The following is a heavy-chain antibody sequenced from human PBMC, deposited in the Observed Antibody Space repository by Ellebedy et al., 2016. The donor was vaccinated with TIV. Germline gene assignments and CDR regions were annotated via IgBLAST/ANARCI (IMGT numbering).Heavy chain of an antibody. Sequence: GSLRLXCTVSGGSISSGGYYWSWIRQPPGKGLEWIGYIYYTGTTNYSPSLKSRLTISVDTSKNQFSLKLSSVTAADTAVYYCATREWQDPMDVWGQGTTVTVSS. D-gene: IGHD3-3*01. J-gene: IGHJ6*02. CDR2: IYYTGTT. V-gene: IGHV4-61*08. CDR3: ATREWQDPMDV. CDR1: GGSISSGGYY.